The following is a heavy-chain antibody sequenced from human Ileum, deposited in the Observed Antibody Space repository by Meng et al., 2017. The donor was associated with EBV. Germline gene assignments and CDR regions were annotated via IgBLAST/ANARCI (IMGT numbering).Heavy chain of an antibody. J-gene: IGHJ4*02. CDR1: GGSLSGAY. D-gene: IGHD2-8*02. Sequence: QVQITEWGAGLLTPSETLSLTCAVNGGSLSGAYWNWIRQPPGKGLEWIGEIIHGGSPSYNPSLKSRVTISIDTSKNQLSLMLSSVTAADTAVYYCARRPTGIDYWGQGTLVTVSS. CDR2: IIHGGSP. CDR3: ARRPTGIDY. V-gene: IGHV4-34*12.